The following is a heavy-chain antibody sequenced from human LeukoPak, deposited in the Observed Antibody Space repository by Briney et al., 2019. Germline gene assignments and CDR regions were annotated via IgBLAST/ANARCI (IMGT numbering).Heavy chain of an antibody. D-gene: IGHD5-12*01. CDR1: GFIFSTYG. J-gene: IGHJ3*02. CDR2: IWSDGSNE. V-gene: IGHV3-33*01. CDR3: ASDKGASAFDM. Sequence: GRSLRLSCAASGFIFSTYGMHCVRQAPGKGLEWVAVIWSDGSNENYADSVKGRFTISKDNSKNTLYLQMNSLRAEDTAVYYCASDKGASAFDMWGQGTMVTVSS.